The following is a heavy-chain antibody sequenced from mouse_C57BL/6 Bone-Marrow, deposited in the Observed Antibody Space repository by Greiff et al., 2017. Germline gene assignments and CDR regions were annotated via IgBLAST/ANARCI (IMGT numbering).Heavy chain of an antibody. CDR1: GYTFTSSN. J-gene: IGHJ2*01. V-gene: IGHV1-12*01. D-gene: IGHD2-5*01. CDR3: ARGSSNSTWYFDY. Sequence: QVQLQQSGAELVRPGASVKMSCKASGYTFTSSNMHWVKQTPRQGLEWIGAIYPGNGDTSYNQKFKGKATLTVDKSSSTAYMQLSSLTSEDSAVYFCARGSSNSTWYFDYWGQGTTLTVSS. CDR2: IYPGNGDT.